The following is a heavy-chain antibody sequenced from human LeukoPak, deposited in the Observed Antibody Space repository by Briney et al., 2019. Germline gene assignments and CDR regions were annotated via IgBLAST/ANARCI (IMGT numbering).Heavy chain of an antibody. D-gene: IGHD3-10*01. CDR2: ISSSGSTI. Sequence: GGSLRLSCAASGFTFSDYYMSWIRQAPGKGLEWVSYISSSGSTIYYAHSVKGRFTISRDNAKNSLYLQMNRLRAEDTAVYYCARVRITMVRGVSPFDYWGQGTLVTVSS. CDR3: ARVRITMVRGVSPFDY. J-gene: IGHJ4*02. V-gene: IGHV3-11*01. CDR1: GFTFSDYY.